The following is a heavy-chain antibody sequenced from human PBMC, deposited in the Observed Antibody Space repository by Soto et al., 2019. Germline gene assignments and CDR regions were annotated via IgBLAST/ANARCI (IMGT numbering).Heavy chain of an antibody. Sequence: PSETLSLTCTVSGGSISSGGYYWSWIRQHPGKGLEWIGYIYYSGSTYYNPSLKSRVTISVDTSKNQFSLKLGSVTAADTAVYYCARGGYSYGYVDYWGQGTLVTVSS. J-gene: IGHJ4*02. V-gene: IGHV4-31*03. CDR1: GGSISSGGYY. D-gene: IGHD5-18*01. CDR2: IYYSGST. CDR3: ARGGYSYGYVDY.